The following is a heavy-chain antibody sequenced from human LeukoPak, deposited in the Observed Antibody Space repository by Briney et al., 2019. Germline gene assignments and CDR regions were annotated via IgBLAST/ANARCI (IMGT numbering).Heavy chain of an antibody. D-gene: IGHD2-2*01. Sequence: SETLSLTCAASVYSISSGYYWGWVRQPPGKGLEWSGSIYHSGSTYYNPSLKGRVIISVDTSKNQFPLKLSSVTAADTAVYYCARLEYQLLFNWFDPWGQGTLVTVSS. J-gene: IGHJ5*02. CDR1: VYSISSGYY. V-gene: IGHV4-38-2*01. CDR3: ARLEYQLLFNWFDP. CDR2: IYHSGST.